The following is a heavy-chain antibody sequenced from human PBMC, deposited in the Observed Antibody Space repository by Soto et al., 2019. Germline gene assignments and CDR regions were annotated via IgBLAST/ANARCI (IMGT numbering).Heavy chain of an antibody. D-gene: IGHD6-13*01. CDR2: ISGSGGST. J-gene: IGHJ4*02. Sequence: EVQMLESGGGLVQPGGSLRLSCAASGFTFSSYAMSWVRQAPGKGLEWVSAISGSGGSTYYSDSVKCRFTISRDNSKNTLYLQMTSLRAEDTAVYYCAKLYRSSGGYWGQGTLVTVSS. CDR3: AKLYRSSGGY. V-gene: IGHV3-23*01. CDR1: GFTFSSYA.